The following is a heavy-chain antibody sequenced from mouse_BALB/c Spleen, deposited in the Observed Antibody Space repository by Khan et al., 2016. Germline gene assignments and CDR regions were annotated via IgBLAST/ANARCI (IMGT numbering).Heavy chain of an antibody. CDR1: GYTFTNFG. CDR2: INTNTGET. V-gene: IGHV9-3-1*01. Sequence: QIQLVQSGPELKKPGETVKISCKASGYTFTNFGINWVRQAPGKGLEWMDWINTNTGETTYDDDFKGRFAFSLETSACTAYLQINNHKNEDTATYVCATGITTVIATRGHYWGQGTTLTVSS. D-gene: IGHD1-1*01. J-gene: IGHJ2*01. CDR3: ATGITTVIATRGHY.